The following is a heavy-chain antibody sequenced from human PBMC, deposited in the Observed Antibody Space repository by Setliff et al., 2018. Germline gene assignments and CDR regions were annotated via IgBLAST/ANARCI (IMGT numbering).Heavy chain of an antibody. D-gene: IGHD1-26*01. J-gene: IGHJ4*02. CDR3: ARSPSSGAYWNPRPFYSDY. CDR1: GASITSGGSY. CDR2: ISPSGST. V-gene: IGHV4-61*09. Sequence: KPSEALSLTCSVSGASITSGGSYWTWIRQPAGKGLEWIGHISPSGSTTYNPSVKSRVTTSLDTSKNHFSLKLDSVTAADTALYYCARSPSSGAYWNPRPFYSDYWARGTLVTVSS.